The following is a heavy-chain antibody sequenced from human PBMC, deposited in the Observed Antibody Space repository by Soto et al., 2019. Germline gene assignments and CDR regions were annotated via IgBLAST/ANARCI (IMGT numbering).Heavy chain of an antibody. CDR3: VRDRRIYYSDPHDEFVASDYEV. V-gene: IGHV1-69*01. CDR1: GGIFCSHG. D-gene: IGHD3-22*01. J-gene: IGHJ3*01. Sequence: QVQLIQSEAELKKPGSSVRVSCTASGGIFCSHGFSWVRQAPGQRLEWVGGFIPIFRTLTYTEKFQARVRIAADEATNSVYLDLSRMTSEDTAVYYCVRDRRIYYSDPHDEFVASDYEVWGQGTMVSVSS. CDR2: FIPIFRTL.